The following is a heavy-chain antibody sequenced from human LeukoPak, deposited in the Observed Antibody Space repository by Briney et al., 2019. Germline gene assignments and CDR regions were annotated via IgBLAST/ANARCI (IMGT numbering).Heavy chain of an antibody. J-gene: IGHJ4*02. CDR3: ARERYGDYYEYYFGY. V-gene: IGHV3-7*01. CDR2: VNQDGSEK. D-gene: IGHD4-17*01. Sequence: GGSLRLSCAASGFTFSSYWMSWVRQAPGKGLEWVANVNQDGSEKYSVDSVKGRFTISRDNAKNSLYLQMHSLRADDTAVYYCARERYGDYYEYYFGYWGQGILVTVSS. CDR1: GFTFSSYW.